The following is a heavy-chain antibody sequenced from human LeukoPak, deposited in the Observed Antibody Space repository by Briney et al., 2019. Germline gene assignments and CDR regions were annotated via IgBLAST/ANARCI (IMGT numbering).Heavy chain of an antibody. D-gene: IGHD1-26*01. CDR2: ISSSSSTI. Sequence: GGSLRLSCAASGFTFSSYSMNWVRQAPGKGLEWVSYISSSSSTIYYADSVKGRFTISRDNSKNTLYLQMNSLRAEDTAVYYCAKSGVFTIEGNWGQGTLVTVSS. J-gene: IGHJ4*02. V-gene: IGHV3-48*01. CDR1: GFTFSSYS. CDR3: AKSGVFTIEGN.